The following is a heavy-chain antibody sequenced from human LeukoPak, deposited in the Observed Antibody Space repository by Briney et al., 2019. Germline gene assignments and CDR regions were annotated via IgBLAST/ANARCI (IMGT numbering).Heavy chain of an antibody. V-gene: IGHV6-1*01. Sequence: SQTLSLTCAISGDSVSSNSAVWNRNRQSPWRGLVWLGWTYYRSKWKNDYAASVKSRIPINPDPTKKQFTFQLTSVTPEDKDAYYCSREGAVAYSAFGSWGQGTLVIVSS. J-gene: IGHJ4*02. D-gene: IGHD2-15*01. CDR1: GDSVSSNSAV. CDR3: SREGAVAYSAFGS. CDR2: TYYRSKWKN.